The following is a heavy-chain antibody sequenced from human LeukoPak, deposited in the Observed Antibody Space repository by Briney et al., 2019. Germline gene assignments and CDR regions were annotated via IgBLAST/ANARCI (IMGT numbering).Heavy chain of an antibody. J-gene: IGHJ6*02. Sequence: GGSLRLSCAASGFTFSSYSMNWVRQAPGKGLEWVSSISSSSSYIYYADSEKGRFTISRDNAKNSLYLQMNSLRAEDTAVYYCARFGGGYGMDVWGQGTTVTVSS. CDR3: ARFGGGYGMDV. D-gene: IGHD2-15*01. CDR2: ISSSSSYI. CDR1: GFTFSSYS. V-gene: IGHV3-21*06.